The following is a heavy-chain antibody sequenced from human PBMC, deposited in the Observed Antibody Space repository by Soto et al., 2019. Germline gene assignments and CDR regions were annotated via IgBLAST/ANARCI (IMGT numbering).Heavy chain of an antibody. CDR2: IYYSGST. V-gene: IGHV4-30-4*01. Sequence: SETLSLTCTVSGVSISSGDYYWSWIRQPRGKGLEWIGYIYYSGSTYYNPSLKSRVTISVDTSNNQFSLKLSSVTAADTAVYYCARHNDVSSVLAYWGKGTLVTVPS. CDR3: ARHNDVSSVLAY. D-gene: IGHD3-16*02. CDR1: GVSISSGDYY. J-gene: IGHJ4*02.